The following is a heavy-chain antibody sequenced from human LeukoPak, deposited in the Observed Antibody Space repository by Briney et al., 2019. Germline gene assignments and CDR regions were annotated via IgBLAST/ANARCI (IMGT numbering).Heavy chain of an antibody. CDR2: ISSSSSYI. V-gene: IGHV3-21*01. D-gene: IGHD6-13*01. CDR3: ARGGYSSSWYHDS. CDR1: GFTFSSYS. Sequence: GGSLRLSCAASGFTFSSYSMNWVRQAPGKGLEWVSSISSSSSYIYYADSVKGRFTISRDNAKNSLYLQMNSQRAEDTAVYYCARGGYSSSWYHDSWGQGTLVTVSS. J-gene: IGHJ4*02.